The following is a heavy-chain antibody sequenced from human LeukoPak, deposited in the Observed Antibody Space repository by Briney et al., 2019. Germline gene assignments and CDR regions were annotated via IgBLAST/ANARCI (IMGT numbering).Heavy chain of an antibody. CDR3: ARDLAGYNSFDY. D-gene: IGHD5-24*01. V-gene: IGHV3-66*01. CDR2: IYSGGST. J-gene: IGHJ4*02. Sequence: PGGSLRLSCAASGFTFSDYYMSWSPQAPGKGLEWVSSIYSGGSTYYTDSVKGRFTISRDNSKDTLYLQMNSLRAEDTAVYYCARDLAGYNSFDYWGQGTLVTVSS. CDR1: GFTFSDYY.